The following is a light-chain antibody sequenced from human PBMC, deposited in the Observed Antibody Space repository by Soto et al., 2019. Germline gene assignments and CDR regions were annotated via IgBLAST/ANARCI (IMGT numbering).Light chain of an antibody. CDR3: QQYGSSPTT. CDR2: GAS. CDR1: QSVSSSY. J-gene: IGKJ1*01. Sequence: EIVLSQSVGAVSLSPWERATLYCRASQSVSSSYLAWHQQKPGQAPRLLIYGASSRATGIPDRFSGSGSGTDFTLTISRLEPEDFAVYYCQQYGSSPTTFGQGTKVDI. V-gene: IGKV3-20*01.